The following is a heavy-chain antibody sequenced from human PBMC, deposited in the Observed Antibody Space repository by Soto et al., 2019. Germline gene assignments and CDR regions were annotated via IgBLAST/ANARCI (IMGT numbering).Heavy chain of an antibody. V-gene: IGHV1-69*13. CDR2: IIPIFGTA. CDR1: GGTFSSYA. D-gene: IGHD2-15*01. CDR3: ARAFQYCSGGSCYFDWFDP. Sequence: ASVKVSCKASGGTFSSYAISWVRQAPGQGLEWMGGIIPIFGTANYAQKFQGRVTITADEPTSTAYMELSSLRSEDTAVYYCARAFQYCSGGSCYFDWFDPWGEGTLVTVYS. J-gene: IGHJ5*02.